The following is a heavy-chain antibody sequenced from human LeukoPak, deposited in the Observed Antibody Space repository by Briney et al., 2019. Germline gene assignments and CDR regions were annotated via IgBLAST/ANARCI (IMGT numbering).Heavy chain of an antibody. D-gene: IGHD6-13*01. V-gene: IGHV3-7*01. J-gene: IGHJ3*02. CDR3: ARVGIAAALDSFDI. Sequence: PGGSLRLSCAASGFTLSTSWMIWARQAPGKGLEWVANINQDGRKKYYMDSVKGRFIISRDNAKNSLYLQINTLRGEDTAVYFCARVGIAAALDSFDIWGQGTMVSVSS. CDR1: GFTLSTSW. CDR2: INQDGRKK.